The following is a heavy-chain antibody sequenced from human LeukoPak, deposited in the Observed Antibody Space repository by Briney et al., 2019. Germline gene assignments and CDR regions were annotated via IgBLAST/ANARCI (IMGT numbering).Heavy chain of an antibody. J-gene: IGHJ4*02. CDR1: GFTFSTFA. V-gene: IGHV3-23*01. Sequence: PGGSLRLSCAASGFTFSTFAMSWVRQAPGKGLEWVSTIGNSAGYTYYADSVKGRFTISRDNSKNTLYLQMNSLRAEDTAVYYCATDHGFHYGAYFDYWGQGTLVTVSS. D-gene: IGHD4-17*01. CDR3: ATDHGFHYGAYFDY. CDR2: IGNSAGYT.